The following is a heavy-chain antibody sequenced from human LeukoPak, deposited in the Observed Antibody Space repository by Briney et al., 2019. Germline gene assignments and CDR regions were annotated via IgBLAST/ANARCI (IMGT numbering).Heavy chain of an antibody. CDR1: GFTFSSYA. CDR3: AKDPREYCSSTSCPNWFDP. Sequence: GGSLRLSCAASGFTFSSYAMSWVRQAPGKGLEWVSSLSASGGTTYYADSVKGRFTISRDNSKNTLYLQMYSLRAEDSAVYYCAKDPREYCSSTSCPNWFDPWGQGTLVTVSS. CDR2: LSASGGTT. V-gene: IGHV3-23*01. D-gene: IGHD2-2*01. J-gene: IGHJ5*02.